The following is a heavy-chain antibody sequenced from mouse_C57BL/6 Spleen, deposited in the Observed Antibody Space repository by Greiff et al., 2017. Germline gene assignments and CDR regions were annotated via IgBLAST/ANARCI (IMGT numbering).Heavy chain of an antibody. CDR3: ARGGVRGPGYAMDY. Sequence: VQLQQSGPELVKPGASVKIPCKASGYTFTDYNMDWVKQSHGKSLEWIGDINPNNGGTIYNQKFKGKATLTVDKSSSTAYMELRSLTSEDTAVYYRARGGVRGPGYAMDYWGQGTSVTVS. V-gene: IGHV1-18*01. J-gene: IGHJ4*01. D-gene: IGHD2-14*01. CDR2: INPNNGGT. CDR1: GYTFTDYN.